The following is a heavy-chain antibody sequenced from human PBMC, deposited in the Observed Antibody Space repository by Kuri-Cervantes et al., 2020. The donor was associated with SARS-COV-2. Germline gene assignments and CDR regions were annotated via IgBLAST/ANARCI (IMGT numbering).Heavy chain of an antibody. CDR2: INAGNGNT. CDR1: GYTFTSYA. Sequence: ASVKVSCKASGYTFTSYAMHWVRQAPGQRLEWMGWINAGNGNTKYSQRFQGRVTITRDTSASTAYMELSSLRPEDTAVYYCARAHMTTVTPFDYWGQGTLVTVSS. V-gene: IGHV1-3*01. J-gene: IGHJ4*02. D-gene: IGHD4-17*01. CDR3: ARAHMTTVTPFDY.